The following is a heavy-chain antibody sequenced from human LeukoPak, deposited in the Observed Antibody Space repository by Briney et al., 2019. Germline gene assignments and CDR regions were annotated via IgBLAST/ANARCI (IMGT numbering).Heavy chain of an antibody. CDR3: ARTQYCGGDCYSYNWFDP. CDR1: GGSISSSNW. J-gene: IGHJ5*02. CDR2: IYHSGST. Sequence: PSETLSLTCAVSGGSISSSNWWSWVRPPPGKGLEWIGEIYHSGSTNYNPSLKSRVTISVDKSKNQFSLKLSSVTAADTAVYYCARTQYCGGDCYSYNWFDPWGQGTLVTVSS. V-gene: IGHV4-4*02. D-gene: IGHD2-21*02.